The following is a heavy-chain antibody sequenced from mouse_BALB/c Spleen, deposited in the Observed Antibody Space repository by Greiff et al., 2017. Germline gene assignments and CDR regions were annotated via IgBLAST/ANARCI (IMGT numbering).Heavy chain of an antibody. Sequence: QVHVKQSGAELMKPGASVKISCKATGYTFSSYWIEWVKQRPGHGLEWIGEILPGSGGTIYNQKFKGKATLTVDKSSSTAYMELRSLTSEDTAVYYCARDGYSLDDWGQGTSVTVSS. CDR3: ARDGYSLDD. CDR2: ILPGSGGT. V-gene: IGHV1-9*01. J-gene: IGHJ4*01. D-gene: IGHD2-3*01. CDR1: GYTFSSYW.